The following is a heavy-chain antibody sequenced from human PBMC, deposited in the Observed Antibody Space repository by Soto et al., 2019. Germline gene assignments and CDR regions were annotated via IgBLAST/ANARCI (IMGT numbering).Heavy chain of an antibody. Sequence: PGGSLRLSCAASGFTFSSYAMHWVRQSPGKGLEWVAVISYDGSNKYYADSVKGRFTISRDNSKNTLYLQMNSLGAEDTAVYYCARPVYSSGFDYWGQGTLVTVSS. CDR3: ARPVYSSGFDY. V-gene: IGHV3-30-3*01. CDR2: ISYDGSNK. D-gene: IGHD6-19*01. CDR1: GFTFSSYA. J-gene: IGHJ4*02.